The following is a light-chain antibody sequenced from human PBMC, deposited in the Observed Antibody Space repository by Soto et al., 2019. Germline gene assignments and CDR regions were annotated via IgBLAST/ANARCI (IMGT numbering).Light chain of an antibody. CDR2: VAS. Sequence: DIQMTQSPSSLSASVGDRVTITCRASQGISNYLAWYQQKPGKVPKLLIYVASTLQSGVPSRFSGSGSGTDFTLTISNLQPEDVATYYCQKSNSAPWTFGQGTKVEIK. J-gene: IGKJ1*01. CDR1: QGISNY. CDR3: QKSNSAPWT. V-gene: IGKV1-27*01.